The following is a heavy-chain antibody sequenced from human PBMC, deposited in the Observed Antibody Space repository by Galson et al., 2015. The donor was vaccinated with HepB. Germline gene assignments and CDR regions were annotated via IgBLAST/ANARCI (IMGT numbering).Heavy chain of an antibody. J-gene: IGHJ4*02. Sequence: SLRLSCAASGFAFGNYGMHWVRQAPGKGLEWMALIWKDGSNKHYADSLKGRFRISRDNTKNTLFLEADSLRAEDTAVYYCAREDATITVAALEYWGLGVLVTVSS. CDR1: GFAFGNYG. V-gene: IGHV3-33*01. CDR2: IWKDGSNK. CDR3: AREDATITVAALEY. D-gene: IGHD6-19*01.